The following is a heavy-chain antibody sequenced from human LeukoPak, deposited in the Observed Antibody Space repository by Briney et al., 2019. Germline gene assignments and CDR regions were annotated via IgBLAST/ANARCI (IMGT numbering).Heavy chain of an antibody. J-gene: IGHJ4*02. CDR1: GGSFSGYY. D-gene: IGHD3-9*01. CDR2: INHSGST. V-gene: IGHV4-34*01. Sequence: PSETLSLTCAVYGGSFSGYYWSWIRQPPGKGLEWIGEINHSGSTNYNPSLKSRVTISVDTSKNQFSLKLSSVTAADTAVYYCARHPLGGDILTGRGQGTLVTVSS. CDR3: ARHPLGGDILTG.